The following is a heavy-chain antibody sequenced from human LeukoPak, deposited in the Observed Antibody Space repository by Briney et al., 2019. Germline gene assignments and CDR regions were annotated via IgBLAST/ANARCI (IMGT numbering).Heavy chain of an antibody. CDR1: EFTFSNYW. CDR3: ARDLLHYDLLTGYQYYYYYGMDV. V-gene: IGHV3-7*05. D-gene: IGHD3-9*01. CDR2: VKQDGSER. J-gene: IGHJ6*02. Sequence: GGSLRLSCIASEFTFSNYWMTWVRQAPGKGLEWVANVKQDGSERKYVDSVKGRFTISRDNAKNSLYLQMNSLRAEDTAVYYCARDLLHYDLLTGYQYYYYYGMDVWGQGTTVTVSS.